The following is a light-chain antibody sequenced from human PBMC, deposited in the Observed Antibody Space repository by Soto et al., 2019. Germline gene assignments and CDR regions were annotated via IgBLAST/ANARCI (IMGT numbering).Light chain of an antibody. CDR3: QQYNNWPPWT. CDR1: QSVGHMF. Sequence: EIVLSHSRASLDFSPLGGASLXFRAIQSVGHMFLAWFQQKPGQAPRLLIFDAYRRATGIPDRFSGSGSGTEFTLTISSLQSEDFAAYFCQQYNNWPPWTFGQGTKV. V-gene: IGKV3D-15*01. CDR2: DAY. J-gene: IGKJ1*01.